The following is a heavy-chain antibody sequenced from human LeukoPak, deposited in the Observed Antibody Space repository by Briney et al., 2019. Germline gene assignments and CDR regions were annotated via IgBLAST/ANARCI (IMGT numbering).Heavy chain of an antibody. CDR1: GGSISSGGYY. V-gene: IGHV4-39*07. Sequence: SETLSLTCTVSGGSISSGGYYWSWVRQPPGKGLEWIGEIYHSGSTNYNPSLKSRVTISVDKSKNQFSLKLSSVTAADTAVYYCARVLEGDFDYWGQGTLVTVSS. CDR2: IYHSGST. D-gene: IGHD3-3*01. J-gene: IGHJ4*02. CDR3: ARVLEGDFDY.